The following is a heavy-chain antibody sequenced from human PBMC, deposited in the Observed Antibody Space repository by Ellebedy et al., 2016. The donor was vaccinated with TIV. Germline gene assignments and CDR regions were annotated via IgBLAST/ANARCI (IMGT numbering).Heavy chain of an antibody. V-gene: IGHV4-61*01. Sequence: SETLSLXXTVSGGSVSSGSYYWSWIRQPPGKGLEWIGYIYYSGSTNYNPSLKSRVTISVDTSKNQFSLKLSSVTAADTAVYYCARGGASSEWFDSWGQGTLVTVSS. J-gene: IGHJ5*01. CDR3: ARGGASSEWFDS. CDR1: GGSVSSGSYY. D-gene: IGHD4/OR15-4a*01. CDR2: IYYSGST.